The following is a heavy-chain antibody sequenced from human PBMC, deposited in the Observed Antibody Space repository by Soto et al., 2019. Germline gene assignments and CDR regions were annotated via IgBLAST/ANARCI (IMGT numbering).Heavy chain of an antibody. J-gene: IGHJ4*02. Sequence: PGESLKISCKGSGYSFTSYWIGWVRQMPGKGLEWMGIIYPGDSDTRYSPSFQGQVTISADKSISTAYLQWSSLKASDTAMYYCARLYTAPYYYGSGSYFYYFDYRGQGILVTVSS. V-gene: IGHV5-51*01. CDR2: IYPGDSDT. D-gene: IGHD3-10*01. CDR3: ARLYTAPYYYGSGSYFYYFDY. CDR1: GYSFTSYW.